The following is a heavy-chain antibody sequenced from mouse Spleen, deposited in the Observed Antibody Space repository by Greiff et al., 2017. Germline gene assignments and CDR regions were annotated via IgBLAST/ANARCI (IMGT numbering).Heavy chain of an antibody. CDR2: IYPGSGST. Sequence: QVQLQQSGAELVKPGASVKMSCKASGYTFTSYWITWVKQRPGQGLEWIGDIYPGSGSTNYNEKFTSKATLTVDTSSSTAYMQLSSLTSEDSAVYYCARGKGWDDAYWGQGTLVTVSA. CDR1: GYTFTSYW. J-gene: IGHJ3*01. D-gene: IGHD3-3*01. V-gene: IGHV1-55*01. CDR3: ARGKGWDDAY.